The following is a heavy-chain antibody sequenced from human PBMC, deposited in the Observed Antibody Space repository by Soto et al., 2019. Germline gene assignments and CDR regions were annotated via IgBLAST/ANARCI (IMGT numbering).Heavy chain of an antibody. J-gene: IGHJ5*02. CDR3: ARAGYSSSWYDNWFDP. Sequence: ASVKVSCKASGGTFSSYTISWVRQAPGQGLEWMGRIIPILGIANYAQKFQGRVTITADKSTSTAYMELSSLRSEDTAVYYCARAGYSSSWYDNWFDPWGQGTLVTVSS. D-gene: IGHD6-13*01. CDR2: IIPILGIA. V-gene: IGHV1-69*02. CDR1: GGTFSSYT.